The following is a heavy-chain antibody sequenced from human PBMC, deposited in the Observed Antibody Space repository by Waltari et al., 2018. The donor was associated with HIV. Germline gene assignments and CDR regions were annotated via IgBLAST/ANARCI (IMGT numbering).Heavy chain of an antibody. CDR2: IIPIFGTA. CDR1: GGSIRTSA. Sequence: VQLVQTGAEVKKPGSSVTVSCEASGGSIRTSAISWVRQAPGQGLEWMGGIIPIFGTANFAQKFQGRVTCTADVSTSTAYMELSSLTSKDTAVYYCARDLNAVELGTGTPGDWGQGTLVTVSS. V-gene: IGHV1-69*01. J-gene: IGHJ4*02. CDR3: ARDLNAVELGTGTPGD. D-gene: IGHD1-1*01.